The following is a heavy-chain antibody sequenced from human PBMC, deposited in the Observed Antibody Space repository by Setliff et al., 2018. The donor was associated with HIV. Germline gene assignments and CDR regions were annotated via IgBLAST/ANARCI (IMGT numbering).Heavy chain of an antibody. CDR3: AREVASYSSRFDAFDV. J-gene: IGHJ3*01. CDR1: GVTFTTYS. Sequence: SVKVSCKTSGVTFTTYSITWVRQAPGQGLEWMGGIIPIIRSANYAQKFQGRVTITADKSTSTAYMELSDLRSEDTAVYYCAREVASYSSRFDAFDVWGQGTTVTVSS. V-gene: IGHV1-69*06. CDR2: IIPIIRSA. D-gene: IGHD6-13*01.